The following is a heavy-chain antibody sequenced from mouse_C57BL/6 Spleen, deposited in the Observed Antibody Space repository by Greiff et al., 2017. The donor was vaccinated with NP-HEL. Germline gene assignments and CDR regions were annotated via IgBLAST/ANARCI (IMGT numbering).Heavy chain of an antibody. V-gene: IGHV5-4*01. Sequence: EVQLQESGGGLVKPGGSLKLSCAASGFTFSSYAMSWVRQTPEKRLEWVATISDGGSYTYYPDNVKGRFTISRDNAKNNLYLQMSHLKSEDTAMYYCARGGTAQTSFAYWGQGTLVTVSA. CDR3: ARGGTAQTSFAY. D-gene: IGHD3-2*02. CDR1: GFTFSSYA. J-gene: IGHJ3*01. CDR2: ISDGGSYT.